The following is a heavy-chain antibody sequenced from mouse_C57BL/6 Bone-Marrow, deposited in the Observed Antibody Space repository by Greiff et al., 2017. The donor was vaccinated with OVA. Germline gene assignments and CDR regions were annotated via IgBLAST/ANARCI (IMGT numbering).Heavy chain of an antibody. Sequence: QVQLQQPGAELVKPGASVKLSCKASGYTFTSYWMQWVKQRPGQGLEWIGEIDPSDSYTNYNQKFKGKATLTVDPSSSTAYMQLSSLTSEDSAVYYCARWDLYAMDYWGQGTSVTVSS. V-gene: IGHV1-50*01. CDR2: IDPSDSYT. D-gene: IGHD4-1*01. J-gene: IGHJ4*01. CDR3: ARWDLYAMDY. CDR1: GYTFTSYW.